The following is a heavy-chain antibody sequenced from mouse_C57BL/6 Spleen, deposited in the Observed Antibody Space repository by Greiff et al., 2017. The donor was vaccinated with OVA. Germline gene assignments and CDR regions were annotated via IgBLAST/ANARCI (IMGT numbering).Heavy chain of an antibody. D-gene: IGHD2-5*01. J-gene: IGHJ4*01. CDR3: ASYYSNYGAMDY. CDR2: ISDGGSYT. CDR1: GFTFSSYA. V-gene: IGHV5-4*03. Sequence: EVKLQESGGGLVKPGGSLKLSCAASGFTFSSYAMSWVRQTPEKRLEWVATISDGGSYTYYPDNVKGRFTISRDNAKNNLYLQMSHLKSEDTAMYYCASYYSNYGAMDYWGQGTSVTVSS.